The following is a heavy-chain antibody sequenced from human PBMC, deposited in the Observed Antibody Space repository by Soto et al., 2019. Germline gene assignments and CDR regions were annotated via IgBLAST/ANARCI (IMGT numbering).Heavy chain of an antibody. CDR3: ARHRIEVVWRGFDF. D-gene: IGHD3-10*01. Sequence: PSETLSLTCTVSTDSSSFTNSYWGWIRQPPGKGLQWIGSSSYNGGTFYNPSLEGRVVISFDTSKKQSSLQVTSVTAADTAVYFCARHRIEVVWRGFDFWGQGSPVTVSS. V-gene: IGHV4-39*01. CDR2: SSYNGGT. J-gene: IGHJ4*02. CDR1: TDSSSFTNSY.